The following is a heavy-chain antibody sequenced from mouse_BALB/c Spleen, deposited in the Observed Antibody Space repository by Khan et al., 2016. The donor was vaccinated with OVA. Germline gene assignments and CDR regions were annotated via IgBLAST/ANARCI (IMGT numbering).Heavy chain of an antibody. V-gene: IGHV1S132*01. CDR2: IYPGTDNS. D-gene: IGHD3-2*02. CDR1: GYIFTSYR. CDR3: AREEAFYHFYH. J-gene: IGHJ2*01. Sequence: QVQLQESGAELVRPGASVKLSCKTSGYIFTSYRIHWIKQRSGQGLEWIARIYPGTDNSYYNEKFKDKATLTADKSSSTAYMQLSSLKSEDSDVYFCAREEAFYHFYHWGQGTTLTVSS.